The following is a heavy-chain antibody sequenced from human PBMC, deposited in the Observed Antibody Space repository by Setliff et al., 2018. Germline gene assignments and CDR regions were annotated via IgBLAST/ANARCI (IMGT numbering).Heavy chain of an antibody. Sequence: PGGSLRLSCAASGFTFSSSAMAWVRQAPGKGLEWVSAISSTITSTYYADSVKGRFTISRDNSKNTLYLQMNSLRVEDTAVYFCARGPQTSFGSGSFGADDAFDIWGQGTMVTVSS. V-gene: IGHV3-23*01. CDR1: GFTFSSSA. CDR2: ISSTITST. J-gene: IGHJ3*02. D-gene: IGHD3-10*01. CDR3: ARGPQTSFGSGSFGADDAFDI.